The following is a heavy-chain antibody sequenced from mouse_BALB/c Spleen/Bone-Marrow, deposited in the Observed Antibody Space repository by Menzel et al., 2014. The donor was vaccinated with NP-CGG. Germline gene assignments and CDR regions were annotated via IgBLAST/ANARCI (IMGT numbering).Heavy chain of an antibody. D-gene: IGHD2-1*01. V-gene: IGHV5-4*02. J-gene: IGHJ4*01. CDR1: GFTFSDYY. CDR3: ARDGNFAMDY. CDR2: TNDGGSYT. Sequence: EVMLVESGGGLVKPGGSLKLSCAVSGFTFSDYYMYWVRQNPEKRLEWGATTNDGGSYTYYPDSVKGRFTISRDNAKNNLYLQMSSLKSEDTAMYYCARDGNFAMDYWGQGTSVTVSS.